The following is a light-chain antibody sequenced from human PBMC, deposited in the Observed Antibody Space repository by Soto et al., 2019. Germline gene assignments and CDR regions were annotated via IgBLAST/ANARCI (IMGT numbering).Light chain of an antibody. CDR2: DTS. J-gene: IGLJ2*01. V-gene: IGLV7-46*01. Sequence: QAVVPQEPSLTVSPGGTVTLTRGSNTAAVTSGHYPDWFQHKPGQAPRTLIYDTSNKHSWTPARFSGSLLGGKADLTLSGAQPEDEAEYYCLLSFGDARGVVFGGGTKLTVL. CDR3: LLSFGDARGVV. CDR1: TAAVTSGHY.